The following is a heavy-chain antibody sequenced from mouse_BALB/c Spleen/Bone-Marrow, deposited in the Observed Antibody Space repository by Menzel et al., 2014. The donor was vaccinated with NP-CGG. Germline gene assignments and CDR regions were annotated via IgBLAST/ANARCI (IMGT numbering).Heavy chain of an antibody. J-gene: IGHJ3*01. D-gene: IGHD2-2*01. CDR2: IDPANGNT. Sequence: EVKLLESGAELVKPGASVKLSCTASGFNIRDTYMHWVKPRPEQGLEWIGRIDPANGNTKYDPKFQGKATITADTSSNTAYLQLSSLTSEDTAVYYCARNYGYGKSFAYWGQGTLVTVSA. V-gene: IGHV14-3*02. CDR3: ARNYGYGKSFAY. CDR1: GFNIRDTY.